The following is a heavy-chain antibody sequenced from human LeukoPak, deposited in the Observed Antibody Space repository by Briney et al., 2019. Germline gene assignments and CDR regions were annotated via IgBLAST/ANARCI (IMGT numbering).Heavy chain of an antibody. CDR2: IYYSGST. CDR1: GGSISSGSYY. CDR3: ARSPSGYVFDY. Sequence: PSETLSLTCTVSGGSISSGSYYWSWIRQPPGKGLEWIGYIYYSGSTNYNPSLKSRVTISVDTSKNQFSLKLSSVTAADTAVYYCARSPSGYVFDYWGQGTLVTVSS. J-gene: IGHJ4*02. V-gene: IGHV4-61*01. D-gene: IGHD5-12*01.